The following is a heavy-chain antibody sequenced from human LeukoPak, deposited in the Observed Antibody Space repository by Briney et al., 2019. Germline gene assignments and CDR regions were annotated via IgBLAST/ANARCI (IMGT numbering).Heavy chain of an antibody. Sequence: ASEKLSCKVSGYTFTDYYMHWGQQAPGKGLEWIGLVDPEDGETIYAEKFQGRVTITADTSTDTAYMELSSLRSEDTAVYYCATGREGPRAVYYYYMDVWGKGTTVTVSS. D-gene: IGHD1-26*01. CDR1: GYTFTDYY. V-gene: IGHV1-69-2*01. J-gene: IGHJ6*03. CDR2: VDPEDGET. CDR3: ATGREGPRAVYYYYMDV.